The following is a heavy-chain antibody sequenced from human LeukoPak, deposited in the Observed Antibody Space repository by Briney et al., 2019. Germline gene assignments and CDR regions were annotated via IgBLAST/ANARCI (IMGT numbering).Heavy chain of an antibody. Sequence: PSETLSLTCAVSGYSISSGYYWGWIRQPPGKGLEWIGGIYHSGSTYYNPSLKSRVTISVDTSKNQFSLKLSSVTAADTAVYYCAGTYCSGGSCYSELYYYYGMDVWGKGTTVTVSS. D-gene: IGHD2-15*01. J-gene: IGHJ6*04. V-gene: IGHV4-38-2*01. CDR2: IYHSGST. CDR1: GYSISSGYY. CDR3: AGTYCSGGSCYSELYYYYGMDV.